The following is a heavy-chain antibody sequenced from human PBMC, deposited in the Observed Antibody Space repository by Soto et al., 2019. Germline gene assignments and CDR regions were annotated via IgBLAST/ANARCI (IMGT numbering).Heavy chain of an antibody. Sequence: QVQLVQSGAEVKKPGSSVKVSCKASGGTFSSYAIDWVRQAPGQGLEWMGGSIPIFGTADYAQKFQGRVTITADESTSTAYMELSSLRSEDTAVYNCARGQTGGGWGYYFDYWGQGTLVTVSS. CDR1: GGTFSSYA. V-gene: IGHV1-69*12. D-gene: IGHD3-16*01. CDR3: ARGQTGGGWGYYFDY. CDR2: SIPIFGTA. J-gene: IGHJ4*02.